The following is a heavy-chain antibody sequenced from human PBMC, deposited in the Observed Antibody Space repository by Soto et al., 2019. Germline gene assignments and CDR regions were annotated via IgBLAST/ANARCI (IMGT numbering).Heavy chain of an antibody. CDR3: ARVFEPYYMDV. Sequence: EVQLVESGGGLVQPGGSLRLSCAASGFTFSSYWMSWVRQAPGKGLEWVANIKQDGSEKYYVDSVKGRFTISRDNAKNSLYLQMNSLRAEDAAVYYCARVFEPYYMDVWGKGTTVTVSS. V-gene: IGHV3-7*01. J-gene: IGHJ6*03. CDR1: GFTFSSYW. CDR2: IKQDGSEK.